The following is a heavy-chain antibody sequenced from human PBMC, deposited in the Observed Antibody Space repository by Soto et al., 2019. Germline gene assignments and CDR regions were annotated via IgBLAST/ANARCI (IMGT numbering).Heavy chain of an antibody. D-gene: IGHD2-21*02. J-gene: IGHJ3*02. CDR3: AAELYSRGGCCSFDI. V-gene: IGHV4-31*11. Sequence: TSETLSLTCAVSGASTSSAGYAWTWLRQHPEKGLEWIGHIFYSGSTSYNPSLKSRVTISIDTTKNQFSLKMKSVTAADTAVYYCAAELYSRGGCCSFDIWGQGTMVTVSS. CDR2: IFYSGST. CDR1: GASTSSAGYA.